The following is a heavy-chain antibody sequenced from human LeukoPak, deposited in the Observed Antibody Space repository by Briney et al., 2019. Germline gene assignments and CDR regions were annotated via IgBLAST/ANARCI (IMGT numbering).Heavy chain of an antibody. CDR3: ASGSSSSWHPDAFDI. Sequence: SETMSLTCALYGGSFSGYYWSWIRQPPGKGLEWIGAINHSGSTNYNPSLKSRVTISVDTSKDQFSLKLSSVTAADTAVYYCASGSSSSWHPDAFDIWGQGTMVTVSS. J-gene: IGHJ3*02. V-gene: IGHV4-34*01. CDR1: GGSFSGYY. D-gene: IGHD6-13*01. CDR2: INHSGST.